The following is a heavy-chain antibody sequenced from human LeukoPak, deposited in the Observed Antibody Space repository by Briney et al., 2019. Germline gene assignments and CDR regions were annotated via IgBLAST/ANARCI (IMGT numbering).Heavy chain of an antibody. J-gene: IGHJ4*02. CDR1: GFTFSSYG. Sequence: GGSLRLSCAASGFTFSSYGMHWARQAPGKGLEWVAFIRYDGSNKYYADSVKGRFTISRDNSKNTLYLQMNSLRAEDTAVYYCAKDRGLYPYYFDYWGQGTLVTVSS. CDR3: AKDRGLYPYYFDY. CDR2: IRYDGSNK. V-gene: IGHV3-30*02. D-gene: IGHD2-15*01.